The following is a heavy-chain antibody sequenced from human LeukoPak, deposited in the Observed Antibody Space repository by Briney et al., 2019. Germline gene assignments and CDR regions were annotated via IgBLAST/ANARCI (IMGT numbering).Heavy chain of an antibody. CDR2: ISSSSSYI. CDR1: GFTFSSYS. V-gene: IGHV3-21*01. J-gene: IGHJ4*02. Sequence: GGSLRLSCAASGFTFSSYSMNWVRQAPGKGLEWVSSISSSSSYIYYADSVKGRFTISRDNAKNSLYLQMNSLRAEDTAVYYCARLAGDYALTYFDYWGQGTLVTDSS. D-gene: IGHD4-17*01. CDR3: ARLAGDYALTYFDY.